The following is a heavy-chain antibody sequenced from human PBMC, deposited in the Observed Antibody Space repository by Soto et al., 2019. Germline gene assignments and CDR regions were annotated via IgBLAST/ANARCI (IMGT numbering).Heavy chain of an antibody. CDR1: GGSFSGYY. CDR2: INHSGST. D-gene: IGHD1-26*01. V-gene: IGHV4-34*01. Sequence: SETLSLTCAVYGGSFSGYYWSWFRQPPGKGLEWIGEINHSGSTNYNPSLKSRVTISVDTSKNQFSLKLSSVTAADTAVYYCARKVRRGATHWGQGTLVTVSS. CDR3: ARKVRRGATH. J-gene: IGHJ4*02.